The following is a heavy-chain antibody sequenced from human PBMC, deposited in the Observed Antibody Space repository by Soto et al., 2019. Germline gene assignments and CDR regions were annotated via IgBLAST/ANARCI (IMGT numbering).Heavy chain of an antibody. CDR2: IGGSSGTI. J-gene: IGHJ5*01. Sequence: GGSLRLSCAASGFTFSSYSMNWVRQAPGKGLEWVSYIGGSSGTIYYADSVKGRFTISRDNAKNSLYLQMSSLRAEDTAVYYCEREGMIRNWLNWFEFWGQRTLVTVSS. D-gene: IGHD3-9*01. CDR3: EREGMIRNWLNWFEF. V-gene: IGHV3-48*01. CDR1: GFTFSSYS.